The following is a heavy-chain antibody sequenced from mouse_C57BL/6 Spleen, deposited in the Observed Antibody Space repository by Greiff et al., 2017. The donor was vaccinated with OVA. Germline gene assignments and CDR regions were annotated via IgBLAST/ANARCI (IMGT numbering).Heavy chain of an antibody. J-gene: IGHJ2*01. CDR2: IYPGSGNT. Sequence: QVQLQQSGPELVKPGASVKISCKASGYSFTSYYIHWVKQRPGQGLEWIGWIYPGSGNTKYNEKFKGKATLTADTSSSTAYMQLSSLTSEDSAVYDCARSVLRYHYFDYWGQGTTLTVSS. CDR1: GYSFTSYY. V-gene: IGHV1-66*01. CDR3: ARSVLRYHYFDY. D-gene: IGHD1-1*01.